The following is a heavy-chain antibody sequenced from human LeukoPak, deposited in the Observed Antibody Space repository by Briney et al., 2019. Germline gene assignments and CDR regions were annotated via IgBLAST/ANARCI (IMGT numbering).Heavy chain of an antibody. CDR3: ASSRAQTLAFCGGDCYSGFDF. D-gene: IGHD2-21*02. J-gene: IGHJ4*02. Sequence: ASVKVSCKASGYTSPAYYMHWVRQAPGQGLEWMGWINPNSGGTNYAQKFQGRVTMTRDPSISTAYMELSWLRSDDTAMYYCASSRAQTLAFCGGDCYSGFDFWGQGTLVTVSS. CDR2: INPNSGGT. V-gene: IGHV1-2*02. CDR1: GYTSPAYY.